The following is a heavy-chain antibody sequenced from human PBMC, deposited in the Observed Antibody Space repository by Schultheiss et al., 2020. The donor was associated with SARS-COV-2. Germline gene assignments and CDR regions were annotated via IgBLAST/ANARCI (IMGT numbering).Heavy chain of an antibody. J-gene: IGHJ6*02. V-gene: IGHV4-61*01. CDR2: IYYSGST. D-gene: IGHD6-19*01. CDR1: GGSVSSGSYY. CDR3: ASIAVAGLYYYYGMDV. Sequence: SETLSLTCTVSGGSVSSGSYYWSWIRQPPGKGLEWIGYIYYSGSTNYNPSLKSRVTISVDTSKNQFSLKLSSVTAADTAVYYCASIAVAGLYYYYGMDVWGQGTTVTVSS.